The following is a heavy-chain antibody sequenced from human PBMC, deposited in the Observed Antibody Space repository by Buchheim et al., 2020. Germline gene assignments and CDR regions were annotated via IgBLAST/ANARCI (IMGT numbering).Heavy chain of an antibody. CDR3: ARVARFGGWLQFGGFDY. D-gene: IGHD5-24*01. V-gene: IGHV5-51*01. Sequence: EVQLVQSGAEVRKPGESLKISCETSGYSFASQWIGWVRQMPGKGLEWLGIIYPGDSNTRYSPSFQGQVTISADKSSTTAYLQWSSLKASDSAIYYCARVARFGGWLQFGGFDYWGQGTL. J-gene: IGHJ4*02. CDR1: GYSFASQW. CDR2: IYPGDSNT.